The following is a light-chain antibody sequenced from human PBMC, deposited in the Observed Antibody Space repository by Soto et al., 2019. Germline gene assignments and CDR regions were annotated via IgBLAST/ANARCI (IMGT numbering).Light chain of an antibody. J-gene: IGKJ4*01. V-gene: IGKV3-11*01. CDR2: DAS. Sequence: EIVFTQSPATLSLSPGERATLSCRASQSVSSYLAWYQQKPGQAPRLLIYDASNRATGIPARFSGSGSGTDFTLTISSLEPEDFAVYYCQQRSNWGLTFGGGTKVDIK. CDR3: QQRSNWGLT. CDR1: QSVSSY.